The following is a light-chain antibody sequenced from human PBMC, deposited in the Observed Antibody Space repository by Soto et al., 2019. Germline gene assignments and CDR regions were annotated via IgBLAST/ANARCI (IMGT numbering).Light chain of an antibody. CDR1: QSLVDSGGNTF. Sequence: DVVMTQSPLSLPVTLGQPASISCRSSQSLVDSGGNTFLNWYQQRPGQSPRRLIYMVSNRDSGVPDRFSGSGSGTDFTLKISRVEAEDVAVYYCMQGTHWPWTFGQGTKVDIK. V-gene: IGKV2-30*01. J-gene: IGKJ1*01. CDR3: MQGTHWPWT. CDR2: MVS.